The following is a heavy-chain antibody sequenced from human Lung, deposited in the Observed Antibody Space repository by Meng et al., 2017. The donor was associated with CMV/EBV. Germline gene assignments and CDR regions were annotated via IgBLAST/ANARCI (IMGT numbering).Heavy chain of an antibody. CDR1: GFMFSSYS. J-gene: IGHJ4*02. Sequence: GGSLRLSCVASGFMFSSYSLHWVRQAPGKGLEWVAVTSYDGSKKEYANSVKGRFTVSRDNSKNTLYLQMNTLRADDTAVYYCARADYANYGFWSGFPAFWGQGTRVTVSS. CDR3: ARADYANYGFWSGFPAF. V-gene: IGHV3-30*04. CDR2: TSYDGSKK. D-gene: IGHD3-3*01.